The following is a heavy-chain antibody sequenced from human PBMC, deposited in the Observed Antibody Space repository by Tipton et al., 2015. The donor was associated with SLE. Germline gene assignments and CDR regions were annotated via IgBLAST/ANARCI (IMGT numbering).Heavy chain of an antibody. V-gene: IGHV4-39*01. CDR3: AKVTVFGVAILGYNYFDP. CDR1: GGSISGSSYY. CDR2: IYYSGTT. Sequence: GLVKPSETLSLTCTVSGGSISGSSYYWGWIRQPPGKGLEWIGSIYYSGTTSYNASLESRVTISVDTSKNQFSLRLSSVTAADTAFYYCAKVTVFGVAILGYNYFDPWGQGTLVTVAS. J-gene: IGHJ5*02. D-gene: IGHD3-3*01.